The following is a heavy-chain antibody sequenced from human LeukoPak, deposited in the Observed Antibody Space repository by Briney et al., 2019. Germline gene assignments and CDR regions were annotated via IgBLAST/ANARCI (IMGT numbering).Heavy chain of an antibody. D-gene: IGHD3-22*01. CDR3: ARGEGPLYDSSGYYKEFDY. CDR2: TIPIFGTA. CDR1: GYTFTGYY. V-gene: IGHV1-69*13. J-gene: IGHJ4*02. Sequence: SVKVLCKASGYTFTGYYLHWVRQAPGQGLEWMGGTIPIFGTANYAQKFQGRVTITADESTSTAYMELSSLRSEDTAVYYCARGEGPLYDSSGYYKEFDYWGQGTLVTVSS.